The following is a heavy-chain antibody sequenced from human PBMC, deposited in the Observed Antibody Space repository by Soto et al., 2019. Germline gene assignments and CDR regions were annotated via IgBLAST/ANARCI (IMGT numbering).Heavy chain of an antibody. CDR1: GYSISSSHW. D-gene: IGHD1-26*01. J-gene: IGHJ4*02. CDR2: IYYSGTT. CDR3: ARREIQVPIDH. Sequence: QVQLQASGPGLVKPSDTLSLTCAVSGYSISSSHWWGWIRQPPGKGLEWIGYIYYSGTTYYNHSLKSRVTMSVDTSTNKLCLKRTSVTDEDTAVYYCARREIQVPIDHWGQRTLVNVFS. V-gene: IGHV4-28*01.